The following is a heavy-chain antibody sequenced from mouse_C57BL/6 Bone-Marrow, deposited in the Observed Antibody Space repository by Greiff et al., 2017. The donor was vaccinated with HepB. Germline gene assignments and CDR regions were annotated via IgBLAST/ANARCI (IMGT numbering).Heavy chain of an antibody. Sequence: VKLQQPGAELVRPGSSVKLSCKASGYTFTSYWMDWVKQRPGQGLEWIGNIYPSDSETHYNQKFKDKATLTVDKSSSTAYMQLSSLTSEDSAVYYCARYGYFATVVAFDYWGQGTTLTVSS. J-gene: IGHJ2*01. D-gene: IGHD1-1*01. CDR3: ARYGYFATVVAFDY. CDR1: GYTFTSYW. CDR2: IYPSDSET. V-gene: IGHV1-61*01.